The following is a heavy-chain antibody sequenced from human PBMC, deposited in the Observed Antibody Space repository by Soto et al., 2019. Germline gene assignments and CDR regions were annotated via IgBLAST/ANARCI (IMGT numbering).Heavy chain of an antibody. Sequence: PGGSLRLSCAASGFTFSNFGMHWVRQAPGKGLEWVASISYDGNIKYSADSVKGRFTISRDNSKNTLYLQMNSLRSEDTAVYYCVKFWGPVTAAVDDYWGQGTLVTVSS. D-gene: IGHD6-13*01. CDR2: ISYDGNIK. CDR3: VKFWGPVTAAVDDY. J-gene: IGHJ4*02. CDR1: GFTFSNFG. V-gene: IGHV3-30*18.